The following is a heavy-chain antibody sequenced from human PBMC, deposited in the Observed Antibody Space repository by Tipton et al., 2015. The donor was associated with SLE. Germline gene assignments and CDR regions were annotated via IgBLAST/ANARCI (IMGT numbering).Heavy chain of an antibody. J-gene: IGHJ4*02. CDR1: GGSISSHY. CDR2: IYYSGST. CDR3: ARGYSSSFDY. Sequence: TLSLTCTVSGGSISSHYWSWIRQPPEKGLEWIGYIYYSGSTNYSPSLKSRVTISVDTSKNQFSLKLSSVTAADTAVYYYARGYSSSFDYWGQGTLVTVSS. D-gene: IGHD6-6*01. V-gene: IGHV4-59*11.